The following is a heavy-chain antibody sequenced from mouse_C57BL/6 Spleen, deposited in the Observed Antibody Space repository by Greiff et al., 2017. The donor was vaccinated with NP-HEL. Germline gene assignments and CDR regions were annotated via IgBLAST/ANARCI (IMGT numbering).Heavy chain of an antibody. J-gene: IGHJ4*01. CDR1: GYTFTSYW. Sequence: QVQLQQPGAELVKPGASVKLSCKASGYTFTSYWMHWVKQRPGQGLEWIGMIHPNSGSTNYNEKFKSKATLTVDKSSSTAYMQLSSLTSEDSAVYYGARWEYEYDDYYAMDYWGQGAAVAVSS. CDR2: IHPNSGST. CDR3: ARWEYEYDDYYAMDY. D-gene: IGHD2-4*01. V-gene: IGHV1-64*01.